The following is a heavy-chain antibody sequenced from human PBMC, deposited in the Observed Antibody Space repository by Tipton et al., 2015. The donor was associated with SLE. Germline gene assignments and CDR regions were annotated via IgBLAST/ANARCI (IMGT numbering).Heavy chain of an antibody. Sequence: TLSLTCTVSGGSISSNYWSWIRQPPGKGLEWIGYIYNSGRTNYNPFLKSRVTISVDTSKNQFSLKMSSVAAADTAVYYCARGGLYETSAYSVGFDIWGQGTLVTVSP. CDR2: IYNSGRT. D-gene: IGHD3-22*01. CDR1: GGSISSNY. J-gene: IGHJ3*02. CDR3: ARGGLYETSAYSVGFDI. V-gene: IGHV4-59*01.